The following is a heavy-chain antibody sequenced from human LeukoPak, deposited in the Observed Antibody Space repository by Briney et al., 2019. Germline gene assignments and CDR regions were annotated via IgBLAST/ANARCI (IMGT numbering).Heavy chain of an antibody. CDR1: GGSFSGYY. D-gene: IGHD2-2*01. CDR3: ARDHLIVVVPAATNWFDP. Sequence: SETLSLTCAVYGGSFSGYYWSWIRQPPGKGLEWIGEINHSGSTNYNPSLKSRVTISVDTSKNQFSLKLSSVTAADTAVYYCARDHLIVVVPAATNWFDPWGQGTLVTVSS. V-gene: IGHV4-34*01. J-gene: IGHJ5*02. CDR2: INHSGST.